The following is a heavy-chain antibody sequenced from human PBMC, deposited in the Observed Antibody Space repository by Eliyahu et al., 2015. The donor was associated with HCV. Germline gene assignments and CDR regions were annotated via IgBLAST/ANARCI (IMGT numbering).Heavy chain of an antibody. CDR1: GFIFSSYD. Sequence: QVQPVESGGGVVQPGRSLRLSCAVSGFIFSSYDMHWVRQAPSKGLEWVAVISFDGSNKYYADSVKGRFTISRDNSKNTVYLQMNSLRDEDTAVYFCARDHRFRIKMVRGSLDYWGQGTLVTVSS. V-gene: IGHV3-30*03. D-gene: IGHD3-10*01. J-gene: IGHJ4*02. CDR2: ISFDGSNK. CDR3: ARDHRFRIKMVRGSLDY.